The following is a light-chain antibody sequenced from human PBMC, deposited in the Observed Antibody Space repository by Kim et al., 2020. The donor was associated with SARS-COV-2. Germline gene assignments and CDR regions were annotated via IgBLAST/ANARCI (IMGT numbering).Light chain of an antibody. CDR3: NSRDSSGNHLV. V-gene: IGLV3-19*01. J-gene: IGLJ3*02. CDR2: GKN. CDR1: SLRTFY. Sequence: SSELTQDPAVSVALGQTVRITCQGDSLRTFYANWYQQKPGQAPLRVIYGKNNRPSGIPDRFSGSSSGNTASLTITGAQAEDEADYYCNSRDSSGNHLVFG.